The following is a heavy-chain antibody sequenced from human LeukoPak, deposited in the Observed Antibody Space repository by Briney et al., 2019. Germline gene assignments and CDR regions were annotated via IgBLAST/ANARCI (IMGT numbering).Heavy chain of an antibody. CDR3: ARILDRGA. V-gene: IGHV4-4*07. D-gene: IGHD3-22*01. J-gene: IGHJ3*01. Sequence: KPSETLSLICTVSGGPMSDSYRYWIRHSAATRMEWIGRIHAIGSTNYNPSLKSRVIISLDTSKNQFSLSLSAVTAADTATYYCARILDRGAWGQGTLVTVSP. CDR2: IHAIGST. CDR1: GGPMSDSY.